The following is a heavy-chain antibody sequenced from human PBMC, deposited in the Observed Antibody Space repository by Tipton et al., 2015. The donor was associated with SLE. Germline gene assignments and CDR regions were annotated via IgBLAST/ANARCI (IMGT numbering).Heavy chain of an antibody. J-gene: IGHJ3*02. CDR1: GDSISSSSYY. V-gene: IGHV4-39*07. CDR3: ARDPQVAVVGDAFDI. CDR2: IYYSGST. D-gene: IGHD6-19*01. Sequence: TLSLTCTVSGDSISSSSYYWGWIRQPPGKGLEWIGSIYYSGSTYYNPSLKSRVTISVDTSKNQFSLKLSSVTAADTAVYYCARDPQVAVVGDAFDIWGQGTMVTVSS.